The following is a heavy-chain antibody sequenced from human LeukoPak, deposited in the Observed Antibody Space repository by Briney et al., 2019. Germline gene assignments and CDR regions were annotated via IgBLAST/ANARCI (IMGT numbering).Heavy chain of an antibody. D-gene: IGHD2-21*02. CDR1: GGSFSGYY. Sequence: PSETLPLTCAVYGGSFSGYYWSWIRQPPGKGLEWIGEINHSGSTNYNPSLKSRVTISVDTSKNQFSLKLSSVTAADTAVYYCARHLRLRTRYYFDYWGQGTLVTVSS. CDR3: ARHLRLRTRYYFDY. V-gene: IGHV4-34*01. J-gene: IGHJ4*02. CDR2: INHSGST.